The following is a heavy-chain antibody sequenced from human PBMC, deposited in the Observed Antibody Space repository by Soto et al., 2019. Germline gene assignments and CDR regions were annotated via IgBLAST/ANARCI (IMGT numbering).Heavy chain of an antibody. CDR1: GGSISSDY. D-gene: IGHD3-9*01. CDR2: IYYSGST. J-gene: IGHJ4*02. V-gene: IGHV4-59*01. Sequence: SETLSLICTISGGSISSDYCSWIRQPPGEGLEWIGYIYYSGSTNYNPPLKSRVTIPVDTSKNQCSLKLSSVTAAATAVYYCASFDGYYDILTGYGGFDYWGQGTLVPVSS. CDR3: ASFDGYYDILTGYGGFDY.